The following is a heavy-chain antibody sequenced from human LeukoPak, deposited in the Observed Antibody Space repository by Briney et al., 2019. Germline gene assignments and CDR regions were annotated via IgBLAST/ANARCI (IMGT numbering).Heavy chain of an antibody. V-gene: IGHV4-59*12. CDR1: GGSISSYY. Sequence: SETLSLTCTVSGGSISSYYWSWIRQPPGKGLEWIGYIYYSGSTNYNPSLKSRATISVDTSKNQFSLKLSSVTAADTAVYYCARGLQLVRHWFDPWGQGTLVTVSS. CDR3: ARGLQLVRHWFDP. CDR2: IYYSGST. D-gene: IGHD6-13*01. J-gene: IGHJ5*02.